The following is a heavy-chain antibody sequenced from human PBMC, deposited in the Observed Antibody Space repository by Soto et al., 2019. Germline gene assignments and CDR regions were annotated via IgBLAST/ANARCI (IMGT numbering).Heavy chain of an antibody. CDR3: ARQGFGQLHGLVDV. D-gene: IGHD3-10*01. CDR2: VYHSGST. CDR1: GGSISTSNW. V-gene: IGHV4-4*02. Sequence: SETLSLTCAVSGGSISTSNWWSWVRQPPGKGLEWIGEVYHSGSTNYNPSFKSRVAMSVDKSKNQFSLKLNSVTAADTALYYCARQGFGQLHGLVDVWGPGTTVTVS. J-gene: IGHJ6*02.